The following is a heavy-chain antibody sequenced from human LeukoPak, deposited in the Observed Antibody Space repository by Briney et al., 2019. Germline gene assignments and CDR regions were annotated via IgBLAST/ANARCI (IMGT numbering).Heavy chain of an antibody. CDR3: ARDGEMTTKLYYFDC. CDR1: GYTFTSYY. D-gene: IGHD5-24*01. Sequence: ASVKVSCKASGYTFTSYYMHWVRQAPGQGLEWMGIINPNSGSISYAQKFQGRVTMTRDTSTSTVYMELSNLRSENTAVYYCARDGEMTTKLYYFDCWGQGTLVTVSS. CDR2: INPNSGSI. V-gene: IGHV1-46*01. J-gene: IGHJ4*02.